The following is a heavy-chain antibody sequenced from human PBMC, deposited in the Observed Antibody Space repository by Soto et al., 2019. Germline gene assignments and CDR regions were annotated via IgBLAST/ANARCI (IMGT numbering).Heavy chain of an antibody. CDR1: GFTFSSYG. V-gene: IGHV3-30*18. J-gene: IGHJ3*02. Sequence: GGSLRLSCAASGFTFSSYGMHWVRQAPGKGLEWVAVISYDGSNKYYADSVKGRFTISRDNSKNTLYLQMNSLRAEDTAVYYCAKDGEGAARPYAFDIWGQGTMVTVSS. D-gene: IGHD6-6*01. CDR2: ISYDGSNK. CDR3: AKDGEGAARPYAFDI.